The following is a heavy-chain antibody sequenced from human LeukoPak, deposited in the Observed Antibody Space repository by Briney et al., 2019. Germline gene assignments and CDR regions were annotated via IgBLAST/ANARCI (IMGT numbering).Heavy chain of an antibody. CDR2: IYYSGST. CDR1: GGSISSYY. V-gene: IGHV4-59*01. Sequence: PSETLSLTCTVSGGSISSYYWSWIRQPPGKGLEWIGYIYYSGSTNYNPSLKSRVTISVDTSKNQFSLKLSSVTVADTAVYYCARETRGYSYGTGGWFDPWGQGTLVTVSS. CDR3: ARETRGYSYGTGGWFDP. D-gene: IGHD5-18*01. J-gene: IGHJ5*02.